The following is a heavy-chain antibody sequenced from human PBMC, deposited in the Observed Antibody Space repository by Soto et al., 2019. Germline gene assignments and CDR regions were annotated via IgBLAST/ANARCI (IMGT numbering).Heavy chain of an antibody. CDR3: ATFPPEGRTATPRGDDAFDL. CDR1: GGSFSGYY. D-gene: IGHD3-10*01. CDR2: INLSGSP. Sequence: SETLSLTCDVYGGSFSGYYWSWVRQAPGKGLEWIVDINLSGSPNYNPSLQSRVSVSLDSSKTHFSLKLSSVTAADTAVYYCATFPPEGRTATPRGDDAFDLWGQGTLVTVSS. J-gene: IGHJ3*01. V-gene: IGHV4-34*01.